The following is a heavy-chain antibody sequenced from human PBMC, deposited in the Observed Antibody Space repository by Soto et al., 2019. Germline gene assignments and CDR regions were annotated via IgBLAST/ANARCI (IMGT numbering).Heavy chain of an antibody. D-gene: IGHD2-2*01. CDR2: INAYNGNT. V-gene: IGHV1-18*01. Sequence: QVQLVQSGAEVKKPGASVKVSCKTSGYTFTSYSISWVRQAPGQGLEWMGWINAYNGNTKYAQNLQSRVTMTTDTSTSTAYMELRSLRSDDTAVYYCARDLAVGWFDPWGQGTLVTVSS. CDR1: GYTFTSYS. J-gene: IGHJ5*02. CDR3: ARDLAVGWFDP.